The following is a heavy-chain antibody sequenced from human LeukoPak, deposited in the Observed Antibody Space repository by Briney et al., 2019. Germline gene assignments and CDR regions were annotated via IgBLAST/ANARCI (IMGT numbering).Heavy chain of an antibody. V-gene: IGHV4-4*07. CDR3: ARVRGGHYDSSGYYFDY. J-gene: IGHJ4*02. CDR1: GGSISGYY. D-gene: IGHD3-22*01. CDR2: IYTSGTT. Sequence: PSETLSLTCTVSGGSISGYYWSWVRQPAGRGLEWIGRIYTSGTTNHNPSLKSRVTMSVDTSKNQFSLNLTSVTAADTAVYYCARVRGGHYDSSGYYFDYWGQGTLVTVSS.